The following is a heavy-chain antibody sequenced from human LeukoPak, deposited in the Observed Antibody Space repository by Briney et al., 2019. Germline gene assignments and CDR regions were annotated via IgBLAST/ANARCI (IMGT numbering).Heavy chain of an antibody. J-gene: IGHJ4*02. CDR1: GGSISSYY. D-gene: IGHD6-19*01. V-gene: IGHV4-59*01. CDR3: ARDLYSGSGWYETFDY. CDR2: IYYSGST. Sequence: SETLSLTCTVSGGSISSYYWSWIRQPPGKGLEWIGNIYYSGSTNYNPSLKSRVTISVDTSKNQFSLKLSSVTAADTAIYYCARDLYSGSGWYETFDYWGQGTLVTVSS.